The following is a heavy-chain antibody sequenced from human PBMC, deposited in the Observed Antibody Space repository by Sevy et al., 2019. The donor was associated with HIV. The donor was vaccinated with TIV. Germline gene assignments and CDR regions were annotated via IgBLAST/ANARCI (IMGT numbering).Heavy chain of an antibody. V-gene: IGHV4-59*01. CDR3: ARGGGRTDWGMDV. Sequence: SETLSLTCTVSGGSTSTYYWNWIRQPPGKGLEWIGYISDSGFSNDNPAHRSRVTISIDTSKNQFSLRLTSVGAADTAVYCCARGGGRTDWGMDVWGPGTTVTVSS. J-gene: IGHJ6*02. D-gene: IGHD1-1*01. CDR1: GGSTSTYY. CDR2: ISDSGFS.